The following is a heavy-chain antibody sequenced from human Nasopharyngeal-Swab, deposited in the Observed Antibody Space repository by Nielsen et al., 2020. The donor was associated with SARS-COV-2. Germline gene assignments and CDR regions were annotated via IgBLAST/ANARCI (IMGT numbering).Heavy chain of an antibody. V-gene: IGHV3-9*01. CDR2: ISWNSGSI. CDR3: AKLAVAAAPYYYYGMDV. Sequence: SLKISCAASGFTFDDYAMHWVRQAPGKGLEWVSGISWNSGSIGYADSVKGRFHISRDNAKNSLYLQMNSLRAEDTALYYCAKLAVAAAPYYYYGMDVWGQGTTVTVSS. D-gene: IGHD6-19*01. J-gene: IGHJ6*02. CDR1: GFTFDDYA.